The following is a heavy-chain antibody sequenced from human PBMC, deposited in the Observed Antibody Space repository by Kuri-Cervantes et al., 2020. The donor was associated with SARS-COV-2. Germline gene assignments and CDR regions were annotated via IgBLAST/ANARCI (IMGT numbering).Heavy chain of an antibody. CDR3: ARDWDDYGDYGFDY. CDR1: GFTFSSYS. D-gene: IGHD4-17*01. Sequence: GGSLRLSCAASGFTFSSYSMNWVRQAPGKGLEWVAVISYDGSNKYYADSVKGRFTISRDNSKNTRYLQMNSLRAEDTAVYYCARDWDDYGDYGFDYWGQGTLVTVSS. V-gene: IGHV3-30*03. CDR2: ISYDGSNK. J-gene: IGHJ4*02.